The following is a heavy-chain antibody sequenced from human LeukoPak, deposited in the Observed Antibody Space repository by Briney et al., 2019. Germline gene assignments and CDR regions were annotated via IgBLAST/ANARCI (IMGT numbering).Heavy chain of an antibody. CDR3: ARGFWTGVEY. Sequence: SGGSLRLSCAASGFTFSTYWMRWVRQAPGEGLVWVSRIKSDGSDTSYADSVKGRFTISRDNAKNTLYLQMNGLRAEDTAVYYCARGFWTGVEYWGQGALVTVSP. D-gene: IGHD3/OR15-3a*01. CDR2: IKSDGSDT. CDR1: GFTFSTYW. V-gene: IGHV3-74*01. J-gene: IGHJ4*02.